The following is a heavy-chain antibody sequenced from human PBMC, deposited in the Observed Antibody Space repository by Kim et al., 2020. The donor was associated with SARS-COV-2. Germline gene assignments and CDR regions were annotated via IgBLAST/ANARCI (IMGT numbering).Heavy chain of an antibody. D-gene: IGHD3-3*01. J-gene: IGHJ4*02. Sequence: SETLSLTCAVYGGSFSGYYWSWIRQPPGKGLEWIGEINHSGSTNYNPSLKSRVTISVDTSKNQFSLKLSSVTAADTAVYYCAGSEFVGYYRKFDYWGQGTLVTVSS. CDR1: GGSFSGYY. CDR2: INHSGST. CDR3: AGSEFVGYYRKFDY. V-gene: IGHV4-34*01.